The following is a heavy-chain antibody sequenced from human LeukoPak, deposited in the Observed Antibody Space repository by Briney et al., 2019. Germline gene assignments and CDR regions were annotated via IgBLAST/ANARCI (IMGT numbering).Heavy chain of an antibody. J-gene: IGHJ3*02. CDR2: IKSRGDGETR. V-gene: IGHV3-15*01. CDR3: AAVGEWLSNAFNT. D-gene: IGHD3-3*01. CDR1: GFTFSIAW. Sequence: PGGSLRLSCAASGFTFSIAWMSWVRQAPGKGLEWDGRIKSRGDGETRDYAAPVKDRFIISRDDSKNTLYLQMNSLRTEDTAIYYCAAVGEWLSNAFNTWGQGTLVTVSA.